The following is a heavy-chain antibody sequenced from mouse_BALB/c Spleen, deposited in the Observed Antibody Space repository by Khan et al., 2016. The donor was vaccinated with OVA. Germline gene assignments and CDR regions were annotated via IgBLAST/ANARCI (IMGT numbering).Heavy chain of an antibody. J-gene: IGHJ2*01. CDR3: ARIYGSDFDY. D-gene: IGHD1-1*01. Sequence: VQLKQSGPELVKPGASVKISCKASGYSFTGYFMNWVMQSHGKSLEWIGRINPHIGETFYNPKFKGKATSTVDESSSTAHMELRSLASEDSAVYYCARIYGSDFDYWGQGTTLTVSS. CDR2: INPHIGET. CDR1: GYSFTGYF. V-gene: IGHV1-20*02.